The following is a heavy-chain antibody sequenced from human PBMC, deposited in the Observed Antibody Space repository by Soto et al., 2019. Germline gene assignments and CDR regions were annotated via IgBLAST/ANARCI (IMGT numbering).Heavy chain of an antibody. CDR3: ARDTPRGYSYGSFDY. V-gene: IGHV4-31*03. J-gene: IGHJ4*02. D-gene: IGHD5-18*01. CDR2: IYYTGVT. Sequence: PSETLSLTCTVSGASLHIGGYYWAWIPQNPGKGLEWIGYIYYTGVTYYNPSLGSRVNISVDTSKNQFSLKLSSVTAADTAVYYCARDTPRGYSYGSFDYWGQGTLVTVSS. CDR1: GASLHIGGYY.